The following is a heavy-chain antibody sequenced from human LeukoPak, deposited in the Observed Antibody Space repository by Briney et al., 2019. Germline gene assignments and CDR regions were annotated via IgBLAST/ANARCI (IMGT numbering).Heavy chain of an antibody. Sequence: SETLSLTCAVYGGSFSGYYWSWIRQPPGKGLEWIGEINHSGSTNYNPSLKSRVTISVDTSKNQFSLKLSSVTVADTAVYYCARLHIVVVPAAHDAFDVWGQGTMVTVSS. D-gene: IGHD2-2*01. CDR3: ARLHIVVVPAAHDAFDV. J-gene: IGHJ3*01. CDR1: GGSFSGYY. CDR2: INHSGST. V-gene: IGHV4-34*01.